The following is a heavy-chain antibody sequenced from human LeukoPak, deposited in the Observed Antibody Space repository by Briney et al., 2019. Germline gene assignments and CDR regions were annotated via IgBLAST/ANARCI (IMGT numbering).Heavy chain of an antibody. V-gene: IGHV5-10-1*01. J-gene: IGHJ5*02. CDR3: ARQRGANWFDP. Sequence: PGESLKISCKGSGYTFTSYWIAWVRQTPGKGLEWMGRIDPSDSYTKYSPSFEGHVTISADKSISTAYLQWSSLKASDTAMYYCARQRGANWFDPWGQGTLVTVSS. CDR1: GYTFTSYW. CDR2: IDPSDSYT. D-gene: IGHD5-24*01.